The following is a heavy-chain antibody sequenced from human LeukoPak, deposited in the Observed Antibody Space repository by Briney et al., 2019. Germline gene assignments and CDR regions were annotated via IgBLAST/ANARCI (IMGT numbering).Heavy chain of an antibody. CDR1: GGSISSYY. CDR3: ASPPAIGHLQDWFDP. V-gene: IGHV4-4*07. Sequence: TSETLSLTCTVSGGSISSYYWSWIRQPAGKGLEWIGRIYTSGSTNYNPSLKSRVTMSVDTPKNQFSLKLSSVTAADTAVYYCASPPAIGHLQDWFDPWGQGTLVTVSS. CDR2: IYTSGST. J-gene: IGHJ5*02. D-gene: IGHD2-2*02.